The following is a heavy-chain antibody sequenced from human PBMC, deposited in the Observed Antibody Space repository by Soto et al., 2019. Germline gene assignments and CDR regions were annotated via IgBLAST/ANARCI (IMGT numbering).Heavy chain of an antibody. J-gene: IGHJ4*02. Sequence: ASVKVSCKVSGYTLTELSMHWVRQAPGKGLEWMGGFDPEDGETIYAQKFQGRVTMTEDTSTDTAYMELSSLRSEDTAVYYCATVGYSYGHYYFDYWGQGTLVTVSS. CDR1: GYTLTELS. D-gene: IGHD5-18*01. CDR2: FDPEDGET. V-gene: IGHV1-24*01. CDR3: ATVGYSYGHYYFDY.